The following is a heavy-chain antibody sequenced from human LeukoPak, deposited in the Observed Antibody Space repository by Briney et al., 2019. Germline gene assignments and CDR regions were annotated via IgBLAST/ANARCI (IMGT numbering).Heavy chain of an antibody. V-gene: IGHV3-23*01. J-gene: IGHJ4*02. Sequence: GGPLRLSCAAAGFTFSSYAMSWVRQPPGKGLEWVSGIIGSGDNTYYADSVKGRFTISRDNSKNTLYVQVNSLRAEDTAVYYCAKRYCSSTSCSAPFDYWGQGTLVTVSS. CDR1: GFTFSSYA. CDR2: IIGSGDNT. CDR3: AKRYCSSTSCSAPFDY. D-gene: IGHD2-2*01.